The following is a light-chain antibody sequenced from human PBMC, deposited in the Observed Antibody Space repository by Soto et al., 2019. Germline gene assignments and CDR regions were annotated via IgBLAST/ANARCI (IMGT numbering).Light chain of an antibody. CDR3: QSYDSSLSSYV. CDR1: SSNIGAGYD. V-gene: IGLV1-40*01. Sequence: QSVLTQPPSVSGAPGQRVTIPCTGSSSNIGAGYDVHWYQQLPGTAPKLLIYGNSNRPSRVPDRFSGSKSGTSASLAITGLQAEDEADYYCQSYDSSLSSYVFGTGTKLTVL. J-gene: IGLJ1*01. CDR2: GNS.